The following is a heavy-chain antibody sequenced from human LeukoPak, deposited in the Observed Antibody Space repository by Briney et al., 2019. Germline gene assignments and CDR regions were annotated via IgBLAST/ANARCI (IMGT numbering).Heavy chain of an antibody. J-gene: IGHJ4*02. Sequence: ASETLSLTCTVSGGSISCSSYYWGWIRQPPGKGLEWIGSIYYSGSTYYNPSLKSRVTISVDTSKNQFSLKLSSVTAADTAVYYCAGNDYDSSGYYNYWGQGTLVTVSP. V-gene: IGHV4-39*01. CDR1: GGSISCSSYY. D-gene: IGHD3-22*01. CDR2: IYYSGST. CDR3: AGNDYDSSGYYNY.